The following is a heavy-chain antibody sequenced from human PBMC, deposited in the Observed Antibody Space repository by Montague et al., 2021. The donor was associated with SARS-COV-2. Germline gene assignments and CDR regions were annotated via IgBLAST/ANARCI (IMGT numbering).Heavy chain of an antibody. Sequence: TLSLTCTVSGGSISSGSYYWSWIRQPAGKGLEWIGRIYTSGSTNYNPSLKSRVTISVDTSKNQFSLKLSSVTAADTAAYYCARVPPDYYDSSGYYSGAFDIWGQGTMVTVSS. CDR3: ARVPPDYYDSSGYYSGAFDI. D-gene: IGHD3-22*01. CDR2: IYTSGST. V-gene: IGHV4-61*02. J-gene: IGHJ3*02. CDR1: GGSISSGSYY.